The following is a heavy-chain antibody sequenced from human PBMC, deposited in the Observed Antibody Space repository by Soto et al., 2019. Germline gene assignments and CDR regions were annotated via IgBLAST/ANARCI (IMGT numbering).Heavy chain of an antibody. D-gene: IGHD5-18*01. J-gene: IGHJ5*02. V-gene: IGHV4-59*12. Sequence: PSETLSLTCTVSGGSISSYYWSWIRQPPGKGLEWIGYIYHSGSTYYNPSLKSRVTISVDRSKNQFSLKLSSVTAADTAVYYCARGYSYGSPNWFDPWGQGTLVTVSS. CDR1: GGSISSYY. CDR3: ARGYSYGSPNWFDP. CDR2: IYHSGST.